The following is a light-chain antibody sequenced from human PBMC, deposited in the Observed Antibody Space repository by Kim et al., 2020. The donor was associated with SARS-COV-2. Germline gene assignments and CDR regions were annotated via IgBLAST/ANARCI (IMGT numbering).Light chain of an antibody. V-gene: IGLV3-19*01. CDR2: GKN. Sequence: SSELTQDPAVSVALGQTVRITCQGDSLRSYYATWYQQKPGQAPILVIYGKNNRPSGIPDRFSGSSSVNTASLTITGTQAGDEADYYCNSRDSNDNVVFGG. J-gene: IGLJ2*01. CDR1: SLRSYY. CDR3: NSRDSNDNVV.